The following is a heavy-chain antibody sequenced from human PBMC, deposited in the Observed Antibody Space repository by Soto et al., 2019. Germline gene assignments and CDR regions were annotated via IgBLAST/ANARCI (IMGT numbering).Heavy chain of an antibody. Sequence: GGSLRLSGAASVFTVSNYGMPWFRQGTGKGLEWVAVISEGGCSKYYAGSVRGRFTISRDNSESVVLVQMNSLRPDDTALYFCARAYYFGSGTSYTLYYWGQGTQVTVSS. CDR2: ISEGGCSK. V-gene: IGHV3-30*03. J-gene: IGHJ4*02. D-gene: IGHD3-10*01. CDR1: VFTVSNYG. CDR3: ARAYYFGSGTSYTLYY.